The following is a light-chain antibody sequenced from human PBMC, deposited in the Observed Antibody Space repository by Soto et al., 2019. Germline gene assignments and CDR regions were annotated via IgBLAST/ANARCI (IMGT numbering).Light chain of an antibody. CDR2: DVS. J-gene: IGKJ2*01. Sequence: DIPMTQSPSTLAASVGDTVTMTCRSSSKWLAWYQKKPGKAPKLLIYDVSNLERGVPPRFSGSTSGAESTLTITGLQPDDLGTYYFKQTTDFTFGQGTKVEIK. V-gene: IGKV1-5*01. CDR3: KQTTDFT. CDR1: SSSKW.